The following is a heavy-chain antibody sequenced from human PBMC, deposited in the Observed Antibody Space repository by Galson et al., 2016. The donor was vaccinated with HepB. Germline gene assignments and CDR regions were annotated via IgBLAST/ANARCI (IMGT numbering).Heavy chain of an antibody. D-gene: IGHD2-15*01. CDR3: AREGPRRISVAEMGFFDD. Sequence: SLRLSCAASGYPFEKCWLSWVRQAPGKGLEWVANIKQDGSEKYYGDSVKGRFTISRDNGRNSVYLQMNDLRVDDTAIYYCAREGPRRISVAEMGFFDDWGRGSLVTVSS. CDR1: GYPFEKCW. V-gene: IGHV3-7*01. CDR2: IKQDGSEK. J-gene: IGHJ4*02.